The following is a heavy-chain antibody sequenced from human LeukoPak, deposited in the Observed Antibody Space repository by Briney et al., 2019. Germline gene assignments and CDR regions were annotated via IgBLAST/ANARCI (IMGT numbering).Heavy chain of an antibody. D-gene: IGHD6-19*01. V-gene: IGHV3-9*01. J-gene: IGHJ1*01. Sequence: PGRSLRLSCAASGFTFDDYAMHWVRQAPGKGLEWVSGISWNSGSIGYADSVKGRFTISRDNAKNSLYLQMNSLRAEDTALYYCAKMSGCSSGWYQHWGQGTLVTVSS. CDR3: AKMSGCSSGWYQH. CDR1: GFTFDDYA. CDR2: ISWNSGSI.